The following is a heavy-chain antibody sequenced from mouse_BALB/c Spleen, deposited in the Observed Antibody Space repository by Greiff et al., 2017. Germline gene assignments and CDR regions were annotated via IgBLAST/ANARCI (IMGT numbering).Heavy chain of an antibody. CDR2: INPGSGGT. Sequence: QVQLQQSGAELVRPGTSVKVSCKASGYAFTNYLIEWVKQRPGQGLEWIGVINPGSGGTNYNEKFKGKATLTADKSSSTAYMQLSSLTSDDSAVYFGARYLRYYAMDYWGQGTSVTVSS. CDR3: ARYLRYYAMDY. D-gene: IGHD5-1*01. V-gene: IGHV1-54*01. CDR1: GYAFTNYL. J-gene: IGHJ4*01.